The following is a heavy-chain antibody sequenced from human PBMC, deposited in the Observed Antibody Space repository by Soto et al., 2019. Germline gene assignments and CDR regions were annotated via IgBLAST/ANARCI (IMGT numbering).Heavy chain of an antibody. CDR3: STHLSSILSY. CDR2: IKSKTDGGTT. Sequence: EVQLVESGGGLVKPGGSLRLSCATSGFTFNNAWMNWVRQAPGKGLEWVGRIKSKTDGGTTDYAAPVKGRFTISRDDSENTVYLQMNSLKTEDTAVYYCSTHLSSILSYWGQGTLVTVSS. V-gene: IGHV3-15*07. CDR1: GFTFNNAW. J-gene: IGHJ4*02. D-gene: IGHD3-16*02.